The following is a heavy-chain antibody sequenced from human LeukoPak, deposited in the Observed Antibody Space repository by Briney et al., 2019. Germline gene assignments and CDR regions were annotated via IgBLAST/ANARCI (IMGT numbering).Heavy chain of an antibody. V-gene: IGHV4-59*12. CDR1: GGSISSYY. CDR2: IYYSGST. D-gene: IGHD2-2*01. CDR3: ARGKPHQKDEYCSSTSCYPNWFDP. Sequence: PSETLSLTCTVSGGSISSYYWSWIRQPPGKGLEWIGYIYYSGSTNYNPSLKSRVTISVDTSKNQFSLKLSSVTAADTAVYYCARGKPHQKDEYCSSTSCYPNWFDPWGQGTLVTVSS. J-gene: IGHJ5*02.